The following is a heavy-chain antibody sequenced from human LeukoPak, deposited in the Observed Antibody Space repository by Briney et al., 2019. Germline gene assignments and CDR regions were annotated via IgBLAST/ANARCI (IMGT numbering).Heavy chain of an antibody. CDR2: INHSGST. J-gene: IGHJ6*03. Sequence: PSETLSLTCAVYGGSFSGYYWSWIRQPPGKGLEWIGEINHSGSTNYNPSLKSRVTISVDTSKNQFSLKLSSVTAADTAVYYCARVLIRGIAVARYYYYMDVWGKGTTVTVSS. CDR3: ARVLIRGIAVARYYYYMDV. CDR1: GGSFSGYY. V-gene: IGHV4-34*01. D-gene: IGHD6-19*01.